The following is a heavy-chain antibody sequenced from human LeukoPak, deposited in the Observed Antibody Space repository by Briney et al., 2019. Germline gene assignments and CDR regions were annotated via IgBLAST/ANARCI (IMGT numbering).Heavy chain of an antibody. CDR2: ISYDGSNK. J-gene: IGHJ4*02. V-gene: IGHV3-30*18. CDR1: GFTFSSYG. D-gene: IGHD3-22*01. Sequence: GGSLRLSCAASGFTFSSYGMHWVRQAPGKGLEWVAVISYDGSNKYYADFVKGRFTISRDNSKNTLYLQMNSLRAEDTAVYYCAKDSDTVGDYYDSSGVFDYWGQGTLVTVSS. CDR3: AKDSDTVGDYYDSSGVFDY.